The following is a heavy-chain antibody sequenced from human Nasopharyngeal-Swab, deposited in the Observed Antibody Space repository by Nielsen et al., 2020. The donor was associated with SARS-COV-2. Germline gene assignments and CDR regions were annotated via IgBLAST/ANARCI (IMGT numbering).Heavy chain of an antibody. J-gene: IGHJ6*02. D-gene: IGHD6-13*01. Sequence: SKTLSLTCTVSGGSISSSSYYWGWIRQPPGKGLEWFGSIYYSGSTYYNPSLKSRVTISVDTSKNQFSLKLSSVTAADTAVYYCVGSSWYGDYYYYYGMDVWGQGTTVTVSS. CDR1: GGSISSSSYY. V-gene: IGHV4-39*07. CDR2: IYYSGST. CDR3: VGSSWYGDYYYYYGMDV.